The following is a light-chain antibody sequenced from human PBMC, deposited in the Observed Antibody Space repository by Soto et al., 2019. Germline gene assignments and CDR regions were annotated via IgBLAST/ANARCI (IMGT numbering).Light chain of an antibody. CDR3: QQYGSSPRA. CDR1: QSVSSNY. J-gene: IGKJ1*01. V-gene: IGKV3-20*01. CDR2: GAS. Sequence: EIVLTQSPGTLCLSPWERASLSFRASQSVSSNYLGWYQQKPGQAPRLLIYGASSRAPGIPDRFSGSGSGTGFTLTISRLEPEDSAVYYCQQYGSSPRAFGQGTKVDIK.